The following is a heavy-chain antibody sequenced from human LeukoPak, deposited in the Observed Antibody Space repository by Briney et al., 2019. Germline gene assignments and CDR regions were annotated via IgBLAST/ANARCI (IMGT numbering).Heavy chain of an antibody. Sequence: SETLSLTCTVSGCSISSYYWSWIRQPPGKGLEWIGYIYYSGTTNYNPSLKSRVTISVDTSKNQFSLKLSSVTAAGTAVYYCARGVYIAAAQYGYWGQGTLVTVSS. V-gene: IGHV4-59*01. J-gene: IGHJ4*02. CDR2: IYYSGTT. CDR1: GCSISSYY. D-gene: IGHD6-13*01. CDR3: ARGVYIAAAQYGY.